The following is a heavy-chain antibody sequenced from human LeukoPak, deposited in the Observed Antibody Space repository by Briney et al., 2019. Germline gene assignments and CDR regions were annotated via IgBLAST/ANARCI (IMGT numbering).Heavy chain of an antibody. J-gene: IGHJ3*02. CDR2: ISWSSGII. CDR3: AKDTGSPADAITMEDNAFDI. CDR1: GFTFTNSW. V-gene: IGHV3-9*01. D-gene: IGHD3-3*01. Sequence: PGGSLRLSCAASGFTFTNSWMHWVRQAPGKGLVWVSGISWSSGIIGYADSVKGRFIISRDNAKNSLDLQMESLRAEDTAVYYCAKDTGSPADAITMEDNAFDIWGQGTMVTVSS.